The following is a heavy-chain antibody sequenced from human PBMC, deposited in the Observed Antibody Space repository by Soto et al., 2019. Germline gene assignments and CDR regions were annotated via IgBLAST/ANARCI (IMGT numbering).Heavy chain of an antibody. CDR3: ARDGLRAVSPYYYGMDV. CDR2: IIPIFGTA. J-gene: IGHJ6*02. Sequence: QVQLVQSGAEVKKPGSSVKVSCKASGGTFSSYAISWVRQAPGQGLEWMGGIIPIFGTANYAQKFQGRVTITAAESTSTAYMELSRLRSDDTAVYYCARDGLRAVSPYYYGMDVWGQGTTVTVSS. CDR1: GGTFSSYA. V-gene: IGHV1-69*01. D-gene: IGHD1-20*01.